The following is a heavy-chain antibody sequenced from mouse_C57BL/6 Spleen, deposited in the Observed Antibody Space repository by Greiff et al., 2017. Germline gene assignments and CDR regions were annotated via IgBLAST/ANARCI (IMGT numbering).Heavy chain of an antibody. D-gene: IGHD1-1*01. CDR2: IFPGSGST. J-gene: IGHJ4*01. V-gene: IGHV1-75*01. CDR3: ARADYYGYAMDY. Sequence: VQQRPGQGLEWIGWIFPGSGSTYYNEKFKGKATLTVDKSSSTAYMLLSSLTSEDSAVYFCARADYYGYAMDYWGQGTSVTVSS.